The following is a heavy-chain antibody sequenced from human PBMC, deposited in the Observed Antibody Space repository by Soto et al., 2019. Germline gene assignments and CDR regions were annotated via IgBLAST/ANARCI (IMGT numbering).Heavy chain of an antibody. J-gene: IGHJ4*02. Sequence: QVQLVQSGAEVKKPGASVKVSCKASGYTFTSYGISWVRQAPGQGLEWMGWISANNGNTNYVQKLQGRVTMTTDTSTSTGYMGLGSLRSDDTAVYFWARDRGSYAPDYWGQGTLVTVSS. CDR1: GYTFTSYG. D-gene: IGHD1-26*01. V-gene: IGHV1-18*01. CDR3: ARDRGSYAPDY. CDR2: ISANNGNT.